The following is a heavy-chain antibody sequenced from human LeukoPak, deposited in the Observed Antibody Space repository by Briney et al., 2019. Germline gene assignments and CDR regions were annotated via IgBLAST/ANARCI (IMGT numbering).Heavy chain of an antibody. CDR2: INTDGSST. D-gene: IGHD3-22*01. V-gene: IGHV3-74*01. Sequence: PGGSLRLSCAASGFTFRSYWMHWVRQAPGKGLVCVSRINTDGSSTSYADSVKGRFTISRDNAKNTLYLQMNSLRAEDTAVYYCARGPYYYDSSGYYYDWGQGTLVTVSS. J-gene: IGHJ4*02. CDR1: GFTFRSYW. CDR3: ARGPYYYDSSGYYYD.